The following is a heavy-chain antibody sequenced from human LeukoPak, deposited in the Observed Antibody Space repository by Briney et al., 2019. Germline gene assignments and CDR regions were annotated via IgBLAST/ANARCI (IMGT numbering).Heavy chain of an antibody. Sequence: GASVKVSCKASGGTFSSYAISWVRQAPGQGLEWMGGIIPIFGTANYAQKFQGRVTITTDESTSTAYMELRSLRSEDTAVYYCARTRNSGYDLKGGGFDYWGQGTLVTVSS. CDR2: IIPIFGTA. V-gene: IGHV1-69*05. CDR1: GGTFSSYA. CDR3: ARTRNSGYDLKGGGFDY. D-gene: IGHD5-12*01. J-gene: IGHJ4*02.